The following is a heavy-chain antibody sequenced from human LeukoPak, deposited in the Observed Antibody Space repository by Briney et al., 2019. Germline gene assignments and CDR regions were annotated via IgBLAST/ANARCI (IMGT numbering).Heavy chain of an antibody. CDR1: GFTFSSYW. CDR3: ARETYGSSWTSFDP. J-gene: IGHJ5*02. D-gene: IGHD6-13*01. Sequence: GGSLRLSCAASGFTFSSYWMSWVRQAPGKGLEWVANIKQDGSEKYYVDSVKGRFTISRDNAKNSLYLQMNSLRAEDTAVYYCARETYGSSWTSFDPWGQGTLVTVSS. V-gene: IGHV3-7*01. CDR2: IKQDGSEK.